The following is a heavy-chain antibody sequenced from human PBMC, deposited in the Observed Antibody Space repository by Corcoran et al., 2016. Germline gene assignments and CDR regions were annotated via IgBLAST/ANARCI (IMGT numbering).Heavy chain of an antibody. Sequence: QVQLQQWGAGLLEPSETLSLTCAVYGGSFSGYYWSWIRQPPGKGLGWIGEINHSGSTNYNPSLKSRVTISVDTSKNQFSLKRSSVTAADTAVYYGARGPDEVLGPFDYWGQGTLVTVSS. CDR1: GGSFSGYY. CDR3: ARGPDEVLGPFDY. CDR2: INHSGST. V-gene: IGHV4-34*01. D-gene: IGHD1-1*01. J-gene: IGHJ4*02.